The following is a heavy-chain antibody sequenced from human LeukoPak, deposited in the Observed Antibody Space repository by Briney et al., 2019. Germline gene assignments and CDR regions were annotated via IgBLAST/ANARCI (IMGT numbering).Heavy chain of an antibody. CDR3: ARGGAQEHSYGSNFDN. V-gene: IGHV4-59*01. CDR1: GASISHYY. D-gene: IGHD5-18*01. J-gene: IGHJ4*02. CDR2: IYSSGST. Sequence: SETLSLTCTVSGASISHYYWTWIRQPPGKGLEWIGYIYSSGSTNYNPSLKSRITTSVDPSKNQFSLKLGSVTAADTAIYYCARGGAQEHSYGSNFDNWGQGTLVAVSS.